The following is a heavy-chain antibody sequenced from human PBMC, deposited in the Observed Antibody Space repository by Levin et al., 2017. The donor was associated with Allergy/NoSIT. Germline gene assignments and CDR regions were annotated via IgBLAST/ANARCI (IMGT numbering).Heavy chain of an antibody. Sequence: GESLKISCAASGFTFSSYGMHWVRQAPGKGLEWVAVISYDGSNKYYADSVKGRFTISRDNSKNTLYLQMNSLRAEDTAVYYCAKDGEPGYCSGGSCPSDAFDIWGQGTTVTVSS. CDR1: GFTFSSYG. CDR3: AKDGEPGYCSGGSCPSDAFDI. CDR2: ISYDGSNK. J-gene: IGHJ3*02. D-gene: IGHD2-15*01. V-gene: IGHV3-30*18.